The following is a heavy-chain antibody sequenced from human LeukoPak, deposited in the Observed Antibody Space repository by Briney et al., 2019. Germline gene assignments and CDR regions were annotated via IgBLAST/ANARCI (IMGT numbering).Heavy chain of an antibody. CDR3: ARLTVGSDAFDI. CDR2: IYYSGRT. D-gene: IGHD1-26*01. J-gene: IGHJ3*02. CDR1: GGSISSSSYY. V-gene: IGHV4-39*01. Sequence: SETLSLTCTVSGGSISSSSYYWGWIRQPPGKGLEWIGSIYYSGRTYYNPSLKSRVTISVDTSKNQFSLKLSSVTAADTAVYYCARLTVGSDAFDIWGQGTMVTVSS.